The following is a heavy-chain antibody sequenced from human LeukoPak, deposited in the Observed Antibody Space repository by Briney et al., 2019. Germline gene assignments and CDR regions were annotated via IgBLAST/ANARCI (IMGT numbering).Heavy chain of an antibody. CDR1: GYTFTSYG. Sequence: GASVKVSCKASGYTFTSYGISWVRQAPGQGLEWMGGISAYNGNTNYAQKLQGRVTMTTDTSTSTAYMELRSLRSDDTAVYYSARVTMTLIEDDYWGQGTLVTVSS. CDR3: ARVTMTLIEDDY. J-gene: IGHJ4*02. V-gene: IGHV1-18*01. D-gene: IGHD3-22*01. CDR2: ISAYNGNT.